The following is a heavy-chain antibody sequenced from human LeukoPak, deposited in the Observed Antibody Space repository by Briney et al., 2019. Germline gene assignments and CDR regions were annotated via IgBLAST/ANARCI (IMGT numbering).Heavy chain of an antibody. V-gene: IGHV3-30*01. D-gene: IGHD3/OR15-3a*01. CDR3: AKGGIPTGPYYYFYYMDV. J-gene: IGHJ6*03. CDR1: GFTFSRNV. Sequence: HSGRSLRLSCVASGFTFSRNVLHWVRQAPGKGLEWVATISYDGNNKFHADSVKGRFTISRDNSRNTVYLQMDSLRPEDTAVYHCAKGGIPTGPYYYFYYMDVWGNGTTVTVSS. CDR2: ISYDGNNK.